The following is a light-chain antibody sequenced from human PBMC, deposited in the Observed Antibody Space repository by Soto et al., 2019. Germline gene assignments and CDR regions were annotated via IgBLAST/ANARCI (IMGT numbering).Light chain of an antibody. CDR2: DAS. V-gene: IGKV1-5*01. Sequence: DSQITHYPSTLSASVGDIVTITCRAIQSISSWLAWYQQKPGRAPKVLIFDASSLESGVPSRFSGSGSATEFTLTISSLQPDDFATYYCQQDNTYPCTFGQGTKVDIK. J-gene: IGKJ1*01. CDR1: QSISSW. CDR3: QQDNTYPCT.